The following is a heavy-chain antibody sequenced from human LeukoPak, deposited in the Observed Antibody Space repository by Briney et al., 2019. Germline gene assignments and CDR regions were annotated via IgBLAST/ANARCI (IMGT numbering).Heavy chain of an antibody. J-gene: IGHJ5*02. D-gene: IGHD3-10*01. V-gene: IGHV3-7*01. CDR2: IKQDGSEK. CDR3: ARDSLLWFGELSVGLWFDP. CDR1: GFTFSSYW. Sequence: GGSLRLSCAASGFTFSSYWMSWVRQAPGKGLEWVANIKQDGSEKYYVDSVKGRFTISRDNAKNSLYLQMNSLRAEDTAVYYCARDSLLWFGELSVGLWFDPWGQGTLVTVSS.